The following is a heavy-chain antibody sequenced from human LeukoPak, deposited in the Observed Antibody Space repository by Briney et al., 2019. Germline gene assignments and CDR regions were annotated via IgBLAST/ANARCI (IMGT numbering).Heavy chain of an antibody. V-gene: IGHV4-38-2*02. CDR2: IYHSGST. CDR3: ATYSSGPTYYFDS. J-gene: IGHJ4*02. Sequence: SETLSLTCTVSNYSISSGYYWAWIRPPPGKGLEWIGSIYHSGSTYYNPSLKSRVTISIDTSKNQFSLKLSSVTAADTAVYYCATYSSGPTYYFDSWGQGTLVTVSS. CDR1: NYSISSGYY. D-gene: IGHD6-19*01.